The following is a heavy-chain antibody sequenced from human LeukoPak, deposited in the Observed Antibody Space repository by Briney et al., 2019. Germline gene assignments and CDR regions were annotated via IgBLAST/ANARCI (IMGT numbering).Heavy chain of an antibody. J-gene: IGHJ4*02. CDR3: ARESGYYYDSSGFFDY. Sequence: GAXVKVSCKASGGTFSRYAISWVRQAPGQGLEWMGRIIPIFGTANYAQKFQGRVTMTRDTSTRTVYMELSSLRSEDTAVYYCARESGYYYDSSGFFDYWGQGTLVTVSS. CDR2: IIPIFGTA. V-gene: IGHV1-69*05. CDR1: GGTFSRYA. D-gene: IGHD3-22*01.